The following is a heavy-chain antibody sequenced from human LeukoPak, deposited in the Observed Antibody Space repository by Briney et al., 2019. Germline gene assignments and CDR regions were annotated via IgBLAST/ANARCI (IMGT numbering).Heavy chain of an antibody. V-gene: IGHV4-39*07. CDR2: IYYSGIT. J-gene: IGHJ6*03. CDR1: GGSISSNGYY. Sequence: SETLSLTCTVSGGSISSNGYYWGWIRQSPGEGLEWIGNIYYSGITYYNASLKSRVTISVDTSKNQFSLKLSSVTAADTAVYYCARDAVVGATLRGYYYYMDVWGKGTTVTISS. CDR3: ARDAVVGATLRGYYYYMDV. D-gene: IGHD1-26*01.